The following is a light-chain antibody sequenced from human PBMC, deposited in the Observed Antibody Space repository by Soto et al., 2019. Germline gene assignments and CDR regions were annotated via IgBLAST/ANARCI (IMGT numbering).Light chain of an antibody. CDR2: DVI. CDR3: SSYTTSSTQV. Sequence: QSVLTQPASVSGSPGQSITISCTGTSSDVGGYDYVSWYQQQPGKAPKLMIYDVINRPSGVSNRFSGSKSDNTASLTISGLQPEDEADYYCSSYTTSSTQVFGTGTKLTVL. V-gene: IGLV2-14*03. CDR1: SSDVGGYDY. J-gene: IGLJ1*01.